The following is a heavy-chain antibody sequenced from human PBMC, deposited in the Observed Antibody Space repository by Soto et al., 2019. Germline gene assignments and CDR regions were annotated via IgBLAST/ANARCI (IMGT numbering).Heavy chain of an antibody. Sequence: SETLSLTCTVSGGSISSYYWSWIRQPAGKGLEWIGRIYTSGSTNYNPSLKSRVAMSVDTSKNQFSLKLSSVTAADTAVYYCARGGARLHSYYYYGMDVWGQGTTVTVSS. CDR2: IYTSGST. V-gene: IGHV4-4*07. CDR3: ARGGARLHSYYYYGMDV. CDR1: GGSISSYY. J-gene: IGHJ6*02. D-gene: IGHD2-15*01.